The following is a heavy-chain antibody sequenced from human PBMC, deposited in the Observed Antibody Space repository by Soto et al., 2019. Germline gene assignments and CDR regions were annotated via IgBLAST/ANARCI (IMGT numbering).Heavy chain of an antibody. CDR2: INPNSGGT. Sequence: ASVKVSCKASGYTFTGYYMQWVRQAPGQWLEWMGWINPNSGGTNYAQKFQGWVTMTRDTSISTAYMELSRLRSDDTAVYYCARWRDICSGGSCYSGFDYWGQGTLVTVYS. D-gene: IGHD2-15*01. CDR3: ARWRDICSGGSCYSGFDY. J-gene: IGHJ4*02. CDR1: GYTFTGYY. V-gene: IGHV1-2*04.